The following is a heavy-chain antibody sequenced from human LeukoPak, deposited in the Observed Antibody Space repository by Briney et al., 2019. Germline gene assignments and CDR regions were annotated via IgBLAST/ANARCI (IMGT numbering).Heavy chain of an antibody. V-gene: IGHV6-1*01. J-gene: IGHJ4*02. CDR3: AKDRISSLAYYFDY. Sequence: SQTLSLTCAISGDSISSSTDAWNWIRQSPSRGLEWLGRTYYRSKWHNDYAVSLQSRITIYADTSKNQFSLQLTSVTPEDTAIYYCAKDRISSLAYYFDYWGQGILVTVSS. D-gene: IGHD2/OR15-2a*01. CDR1: GDSISSSTDA. CDR2: TYYRSKWHN.